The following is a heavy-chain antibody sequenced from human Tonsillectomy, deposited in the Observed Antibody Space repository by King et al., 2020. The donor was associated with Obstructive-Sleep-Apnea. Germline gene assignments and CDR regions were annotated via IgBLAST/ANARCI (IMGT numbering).Heavy chain of an antibody. Sequence: VQLVESGAEVRKPGASVKVSCKTSGYSFSNYYMNWVRQAPGHRLEWMGMINPSGGETRYTQKFKGRITLTRDTSTSTVYMELSSLEYEDTAIYYCARGSTVANRAISYWGQGTLVTVSS. CDR2: INPSGGET. CDR1: GYSFSNYY. J-gene: IGHJ4*02. D-gene: IGHD4-17*01. V-gene: IGHV1-46*01. CDR3: ARGSTVANRAISY.